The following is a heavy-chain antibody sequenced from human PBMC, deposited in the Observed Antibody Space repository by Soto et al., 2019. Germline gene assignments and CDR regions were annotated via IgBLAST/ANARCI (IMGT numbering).Heavy chain of an antibody. CDR1: GFTFSSYA. CDR3: ARPLRPRDYNWFDP. Sequence: GGSLRLSCAASGFTFSSYAMHWVRQAPGKGLEWVAFISYDGSNKYYADSVKGRFTISRDNSKNTLYLQMNSLRAEDTAVYYCARPLRPRDYNWFDPWGQGTLVTVSS. V-gene: IGHV3-30-3*01. J-gene: IGHJ5*02. CDR2: ISYDGSNK.